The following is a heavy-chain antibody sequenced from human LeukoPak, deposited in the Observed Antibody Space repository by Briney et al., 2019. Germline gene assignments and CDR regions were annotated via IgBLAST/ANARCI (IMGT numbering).Heavy chain of an antibody. Sequence: SETLSLTXTVSGGSISSGDYYWSGIRQPPGKGLEWIGYIYYSGSTYYNPSLKSRVTISVDTSKNQFSLKLSSVTAADTAVYYCARVQRLARPDYYYYMDVWGKGTTVTVSS. J-gene: IGHJ6*03. CDR2: IYYSGST. V-gene: IGHV4-30-4*08. D-gene: IGHD6-25*01. CDR1: GGSISSGDYY. CDR3: ARVQRLARPDYYYYMDV.